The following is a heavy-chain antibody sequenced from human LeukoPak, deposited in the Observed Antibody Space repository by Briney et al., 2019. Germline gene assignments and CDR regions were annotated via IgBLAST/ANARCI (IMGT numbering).Heavy chain of an antibody. D-gene: IGHD6-19*01. J-gene: IGHJ4*02. V-gene: IGHV3-21*01. Sequence: TGGSLRLSCAASGLTLSSYSMNWVRQAPGKGLEWVSSISSTSSYIYYADSVKGGFTISRDNAKNSLYLQMNSLRAEDTAVYYCAREVAVAFDSWGQGTLVTVSS. CDR2: ISSTSSYI. CDR1: GLTLSSYS. CDR3: AREVAVAFDS.